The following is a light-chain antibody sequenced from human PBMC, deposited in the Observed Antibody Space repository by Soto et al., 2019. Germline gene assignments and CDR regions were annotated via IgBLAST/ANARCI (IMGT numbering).Light chain of an antibody. CDR1: HSVTRN. V-gene: IGKV3D-15*01. J-gene: IGKJ5*01. CDR3: QHYVERSPIT. CDR2: DAS. Sequence: EVVLTQSPATLSVSPGERATLSCRASHSVTRNLAWYQQKPGQAPRLVIYDASTRATGIPARFSGSGSGTEFTLTISRLEPEDFALYYCQHYVERSPITFGQGTRLEIK.